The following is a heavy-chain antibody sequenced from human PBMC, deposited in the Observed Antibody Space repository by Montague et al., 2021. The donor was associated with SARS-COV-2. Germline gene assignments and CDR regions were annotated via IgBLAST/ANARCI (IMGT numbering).Heavy chain of an antibody. J-gene: IGHJ6*02. V-gene: IGHV3-53*04. CDR3: ATAVYPTVTTRGDV. CDR2: IYSGGST. D-gene: IGHD4-17*01. Sequence: SLRLSCAASGFTVSSKYMSWVRQAPGKGLEWVSVIYSGGSTYYADFVKGRFTISRHNSKNTLYLQMNSLRAEDTAVYYCATAVYPTVTTRGDVWGQGTTVTVSS. CDR1: GFTVSSKY.